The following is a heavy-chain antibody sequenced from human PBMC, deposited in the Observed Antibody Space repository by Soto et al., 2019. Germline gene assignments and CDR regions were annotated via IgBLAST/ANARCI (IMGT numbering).Heavy chain of an antibody. D-gene: IGHD5-12*01. CDR3: ARLDSGGYSGPIWEDAFDI. J-gene: IGHJ3*02. V-gene: IGHV4-59*01. CDR1: GGSISSYY. CDR2: IYYSGST. Sequence: SETLSLTCTVSGGSISSYYWSWIRQPPGKGLEWIGYIYYSGSTNYNPSLKSRVTISVDTSKNQFSLKLSSVTAADTAVYYCARLDSGGYSGPIWEDAFDIWGQGTMVTVSS.